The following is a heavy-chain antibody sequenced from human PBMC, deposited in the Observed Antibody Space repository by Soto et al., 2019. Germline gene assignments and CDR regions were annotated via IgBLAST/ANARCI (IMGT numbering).Heavy chain of an antibody. J-gene: IGHJ6*02. CDR1: GGSISSSSYY. V-gene: IGHV4-39*01. Sequence: QLQLQESGPGLVKPSETLSLTCTVSGGSISSSSYYWGWIRQPPGKGLEWIGSIYYSGSTYYNPSLKSRVTISLDTSKTYSSLKLSDVTAADTSVYYCASHVSRSGHYCYGMDVGGQGTTVNVSS. CDR3: ASHVSRSGHYCYGMDV. D-gene: IGHD6-25*01. CDR2: IYYSGST.